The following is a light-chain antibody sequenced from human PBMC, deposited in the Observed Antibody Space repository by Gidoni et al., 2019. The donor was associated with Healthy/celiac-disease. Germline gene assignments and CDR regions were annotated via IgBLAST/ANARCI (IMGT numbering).Light chain of an antibody. V-gene: IGKV1-13*02. CDR1: QGISSA. Sequence: AIQFTQSPSSLSASVGDRVTITCRASQGISSALAWYQQKPGKAPKLLFYDASSLESGVPSRFSGSVSGTDFTLTISSLQPEDFATYYCQQFNIPWTFGQGTKVEIK. CDR3: QQFNIPWT. J-gene: IGKJ1*01. CDR2: DAS.